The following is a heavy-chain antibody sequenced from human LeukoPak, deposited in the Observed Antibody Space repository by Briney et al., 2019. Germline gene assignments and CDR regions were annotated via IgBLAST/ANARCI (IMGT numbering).Heavy chain of an antibody. CDR3: AGGRDAEYYFDY. D-gene: IGHD1-14*01. V-gene: IGHV1-2*06. CDR2: INPNSGGT. Sequence: ASVKVSCKASGGTFSSYAISWVRQAPGQGLEWMGRINPNSGGTNYAQKFQGRVTMTRDTSISTAYMELSRLRSDDTAVYYCAGGRDAEYYFDYWGQGTLVTVSS. CDR1: GGTFSSYA. J-gene: IGHJ4*02.